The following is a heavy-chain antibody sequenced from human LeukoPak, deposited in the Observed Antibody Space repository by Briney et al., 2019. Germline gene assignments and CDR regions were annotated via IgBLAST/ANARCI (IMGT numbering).Heavy chain of an antibody. J-gene: IGHJ5*02. CDR2: IIPIFGTA. CDR3: ARVSDYYDSSGYGFDP. CDR1: GGTFSSYA. V-gene: IGHV1-69*05. D-gene: IGHD3-22*01. Sequence: SVKVSCKASGGTFSSYAISWVRQAPGQGLEWMGRIIPIFGTANCAQKFQGRVTITTDESTSTAYMELSSLRSEDTAVYYCARVSDYYDSSGYGFDPWGQGTLVTVSS.